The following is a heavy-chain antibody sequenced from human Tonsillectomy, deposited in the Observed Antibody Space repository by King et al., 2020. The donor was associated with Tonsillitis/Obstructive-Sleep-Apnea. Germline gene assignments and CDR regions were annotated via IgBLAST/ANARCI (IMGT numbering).Heavy chain of an antibody. CDR2: IKQDGSEK. J-gene: IGHJ5*02. V-gene: IGHV3-7*03. D-gene: IGHD6-19*01. CDR3: ARDNSGRYLKLWFDP. CDR1: GFTFSSYW. Sequence: VQLVESGGGLVQPGGSLRLSCAASGFTFSSYWMSWVRQAPGKGLEWVANIKQDGSEKYYVDSVKGRFTISRDNAKNSLYLQMNSLRAEDTAVYYCARDNSGRYLKLWFDPWGQGTLVTVSS.